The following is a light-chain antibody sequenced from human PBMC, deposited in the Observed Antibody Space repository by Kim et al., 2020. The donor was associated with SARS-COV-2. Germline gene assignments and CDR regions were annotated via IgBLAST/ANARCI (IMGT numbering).Light chain of an antibody. J-gene: IGKJ1*01. Sequence: DLQMTQSPSTLSASVGDRVTITCRASQTITTWLAWYQQKPGKAPNLLIYKSSTLKSGVPSRFSGSGSGTEFALTISSLQPDDFATYYCKQFSTYPWTFGQGTKVDIK. CDR2: KSS. CDR3: KQFSTYPWT. V-gene: IGKV1-5*03. CDR1: QTITTW.